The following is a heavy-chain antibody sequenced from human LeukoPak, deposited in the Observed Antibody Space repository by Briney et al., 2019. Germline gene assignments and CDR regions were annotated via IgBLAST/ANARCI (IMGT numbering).Heavy chain of an antibody. D-gene: IGHD3-3*01. J-gene: IGHJ6*03. CDR1: GFAFSHYA. CDR3: AKNVLRYDFWSGAYMDV. V-gene: IGHV3-33*06. CDR2: IWYDGSNE. Sequence: GGSLRLSCEGSGFAFSHYAIHWVRQPPGKGLEWVAVIWYDGSNEYYLDSVKGRLTISRDNSKNTVYLQIHSLTAEDTAVYYCAKNVLRYDFWSGAYMDVWGKGTTAIVSS.